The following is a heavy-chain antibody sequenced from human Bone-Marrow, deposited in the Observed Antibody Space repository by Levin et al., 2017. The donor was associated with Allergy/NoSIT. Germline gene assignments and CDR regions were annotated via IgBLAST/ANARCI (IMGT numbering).Heavy chain of an antibody. D-gene: IGHD2-2*01. J-gene: IGHJ6*02. CDR3: AREWCSSTSCRFYYYGLDL. V-gene: IGHV3-23*01. CDR2: ISSTGYST. CDR1: GFTFSNYA. Sequence: GESLKISCAASGFTFSNYAMSWVRQAKGEGLEWVSTISSTGYSTYQADSVKGRFTLSRDNSKNTVSLQMNSLRAEDTAVYYCAREWCSSTSCRFYYYGLDLWGQGTTVTVSS.